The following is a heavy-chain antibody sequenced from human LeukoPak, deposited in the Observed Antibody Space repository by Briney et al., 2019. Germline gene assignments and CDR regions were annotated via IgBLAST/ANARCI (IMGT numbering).Heavy chain of an antibody. Sequence: GGSLRLSCAASGFTFSNYWMHWVRQVPGKGLVWVSHINNDGTSTSYADSVKGRFTISRGNAKHTLCLQMNSLRAEDTAVYYCASFGSSGYWLDYWGQGALVTVSS. CDR1: GFTFSNYW. CDR3: ASFGSSGYWLDY. D-gene: IGHD3-22*01. CDR2: INNDGTST. J-gene: IGHJ4*02. V-gene: IGHV3-74*01.